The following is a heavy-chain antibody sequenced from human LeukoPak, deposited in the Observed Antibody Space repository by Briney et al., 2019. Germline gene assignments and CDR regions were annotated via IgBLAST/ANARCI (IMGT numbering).Heavy chain of an antibody. J-gene: IGHJ4*02. CDR2: INHSGST. Sequence: PSETLSLACAVYGGSFSGYYWSWIRQPPGKGLEWIGEINHSGSTNYNPSLKSRVTISVDTSKNQFSLKLGSVTAADTAVYYCARGISDFWSGYYLYFDYWGQGTLVTVSS. CDR1: GGSFSGYY. D-gene: IGHD3-3*01. V-gene: IGHV4-34*01. CDR3: ARGISDFWSGYYLYFDY.